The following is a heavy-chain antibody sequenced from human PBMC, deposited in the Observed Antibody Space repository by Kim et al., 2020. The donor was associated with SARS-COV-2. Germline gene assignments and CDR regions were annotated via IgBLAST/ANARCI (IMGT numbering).Heavy chain of an antibody. CDR3: ARAFFPGHFPQYGMDV. D-gene: IGHD3-3*01. Sequence: GGSLRLSCEASGFIFSSFGMHWVRQAPGKGLEWVAVIWFDGSKKYYTGSVKGRFTVSRDNSKNTLVLQMNSLRVEDTAVYYCARAFFPGHFPQYGMDVWGQGTRVTVSS. J-gene: IGHJ6*02. CDR2: IWFDGSKK. V-gene: IGHV3-33*01. CDR1: GFIFSSFG.